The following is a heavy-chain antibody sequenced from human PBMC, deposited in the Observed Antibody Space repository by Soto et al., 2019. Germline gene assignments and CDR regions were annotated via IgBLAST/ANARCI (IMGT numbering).Heavy chain of an antibody. CDR3: ARGVVPAAGAAHHYFHYGVDV. Sequence: QVQLVQSGPEVKKPGSSVKVSCKTSGDTFKKFAISWVRQAPGQGPEWMGVIIPMFGTTTYTQKFQGRVTFTADKSTGTDYMELTNLMSEDTATYFCARGVVPAAGAAHHYFHYGVDVWGQGTTVTVSS. CDR2: IIPMFGTT. V-gene: IGHV1-69*06. D-gene: IGHD2-2*01. J-gene: IGHJ6*02. CDR1: GDTFKKFA.